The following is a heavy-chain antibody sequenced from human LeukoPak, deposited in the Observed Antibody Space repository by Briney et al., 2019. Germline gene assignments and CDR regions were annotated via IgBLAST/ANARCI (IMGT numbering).Heavy chain of an antibody. Sequence: ASVKVSCKASGYTFTSYGISWVRQAPGQGLEWMGWISAYNGNTNYAQKLQGRVTMTTDTSTSTAYMELRSLRSDDTAVYYCARDQGIAAAGTLFDYWGQGTLVTVSS. CDR3: ARDQGIAAAGTLFDY. D-gene: IGHD6-13*01. CDR2: ISAYNGNT. CDR1: GYTFTSYG. V-gene: IGHV1-18*01. J-gene: IGHJ4*02.